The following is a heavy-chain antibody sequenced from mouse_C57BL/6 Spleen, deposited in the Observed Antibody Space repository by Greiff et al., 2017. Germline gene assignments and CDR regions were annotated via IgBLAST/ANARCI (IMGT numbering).Heavy chain of an antibody. Sequence: VQLQQPGAELVMPGASVKLSCKASGYTFTSYWMHWVKQRPGQGLEWIGEIDPSDSYTNYNQKFKGKSTLTVDKSSSTAYMQLSSLTSEDSAVYYCASYYGSGAYWGQGTLVTVSA. D-gene: IGHD1-1*01. CDR2: IDPSDSYT. CDR3: ASYYGSGAY. CDR1: GYTFTSYW. J-gene: IGHJ3*01. V-gene: IGHV1-69*01.